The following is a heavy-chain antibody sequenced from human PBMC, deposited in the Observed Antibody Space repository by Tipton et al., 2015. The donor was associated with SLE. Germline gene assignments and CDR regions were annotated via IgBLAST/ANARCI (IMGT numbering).Heavy chain of an antibody. CDR2: INTNTANP. CDR1: GYSFTSYA. D-gene: IGHD2-2*01. CDR3: ARPSRQGRSLPDD. V-gene: IGHV7-4-1*02. Sequence: GAEVKKPGASVKVSCKASGYSFTSYAMNWVRQAPGQGLEWMGWINTNTANPTYAQGFTGRFVFSLDTSVSTAYLQINSLKAEDTAVYYCARPSRQGRSLPDDWGQGTLVTVSS. J-gene: IGHJ4*02.